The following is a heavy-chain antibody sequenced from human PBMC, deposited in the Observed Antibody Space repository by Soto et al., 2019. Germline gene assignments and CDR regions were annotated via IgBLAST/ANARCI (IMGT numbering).Heavy chain of an antibody. CDR3: ARGVATLPVFAFDI. CDR1: GFSLSTSGVG. Sequence: KFGPTLVNPTQTLTLTCSFSGFSLSTSGVGVGWIRQSPGKALEWLALIYWSGDEHYRPSLKSRLSIFKDTSKNHVVLTMTDMDPVDTGTYYCARGVATLPVFAFDIWGRGTMVTVSS. J-gene: IGHJ3*02. CDR2: IYWSGDE. D-gene: IGHD6-6*01. V-gene: IGHV2-5*01.